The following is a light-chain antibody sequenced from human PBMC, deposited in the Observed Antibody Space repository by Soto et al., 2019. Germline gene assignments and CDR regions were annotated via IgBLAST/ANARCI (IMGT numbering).Light chain of an antibody. CDR3: QSYDSSLRGYVV. J-gene: IGLJ2*01. V-gene: IGLV1-40*01. Sequence: QSVLTQPPSVSGAPGQRVTISCTGSSSNIGAGYDVHWYQQRPGTAPKLLIYGNSNRPSGVPDRFSGSKSGTSATLAITGLQAEDESDYYCQSYDSSLRGYVVFVVGTTVTVL. CDR1: SSNIGAGYD. CDR2: GNS.